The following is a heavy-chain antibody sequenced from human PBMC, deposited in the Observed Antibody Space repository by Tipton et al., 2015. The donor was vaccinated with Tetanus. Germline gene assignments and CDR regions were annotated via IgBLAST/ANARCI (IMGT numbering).Heavy chain of an antibody. Sequence: LSLTCAASGFTFTSYTMNWVRQAPGKGLEWVAVIWNDGSNKYYADSVKGRFTISRDNSKNTLYLQMNSLRAEDTAVYYCARAISARWGKHDAFDIWGQGTTVAVSP. V-gene: IGHV3-33*08. D-gene: IGHD3-16*01. CDR3: ARAISARWGKHDAFDI. CDR2: IWNDGSNK. J-gene: IGHJ3*02. CDR1: GFTFTSYT.